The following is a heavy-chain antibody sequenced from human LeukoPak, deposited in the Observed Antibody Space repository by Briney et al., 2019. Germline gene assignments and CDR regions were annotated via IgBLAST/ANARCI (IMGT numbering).Heavy chain of an antibody. CDR1: GGSISSSNW. V-gene: IGHV4-4*02. Sequence: PSGTLSLTCAVSGGSISSSNWWSWVRQPPGKGLEWIGEIYHSGSTNYNPSLKSRVTISVDKSKNQFSLKLSSVTAADTAVYYCARDRARAKYYDFWSGSVFYIMDVWGQGTTVTVSS. CDR2: IYHSGST. J-gene: IGHJ6*02. D-gene: IGHD3-3*01. CDR3: ARDRARAKYYDFWSGSVFYIMDV.